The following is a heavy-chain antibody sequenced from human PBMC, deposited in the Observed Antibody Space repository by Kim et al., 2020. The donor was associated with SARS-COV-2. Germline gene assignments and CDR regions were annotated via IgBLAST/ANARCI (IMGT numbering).Heavy chain of an antibody. D-gene: IGHD6-13*01. V-gene: IGHV3-21*01. CDR3: ARGGGSSWDDYFDY. J-gene: IGHJ4*02. Sequence: AAAVKGRLPISRDKAKNSLYLQMNSLRAEDTAVYYCARGGGSSWDDYFDYWGQGTLVTVSS.